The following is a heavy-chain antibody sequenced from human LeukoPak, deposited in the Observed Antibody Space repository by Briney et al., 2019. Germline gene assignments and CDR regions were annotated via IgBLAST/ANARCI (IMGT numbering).Heavy chain of an antibody. CDR3: ARDLSPYCSGGSCYSDY. J-gene: IGHJ4*02. Sequence: ASVKVSCXASGYTFTSYGISWVRQAPGQGLEWMGWISAYNGNTNYAQKLQGRVTMTTDTSTSTAYMELRSLRSDDTAVYYCARDLSPYCSGGSCYSDYWGQGTLVTVSS. CDR1: GYTFTSYG. V-gene: IGHV1-18*01. CDR2: ISAYNGNT. D-gene: IGHD2-15*01.